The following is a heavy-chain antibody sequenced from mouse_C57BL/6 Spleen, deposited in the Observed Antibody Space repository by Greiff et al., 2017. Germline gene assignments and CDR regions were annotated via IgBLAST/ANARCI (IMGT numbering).Heavy chain of an antibody. D-gene: IGHD1-1*01. Sequence: VQLQQPGAELVKPGASVTLSCKASGYTFTSYWMQWVKQRPGQGLEWIGEIDPSDSYTNYDQKFKGKATLTVDTASSTAYMQRSSLTSEDSAVYYCARNYGSSHWYFDVWGTGTTVTVSS. CDR3: ARNYGSSHWYFDV. CDR2: IDPSDSYT. CDR1: GYTFTSYW. V-gene: IGHV1-50*01. J-gene: IGHJ1*03.